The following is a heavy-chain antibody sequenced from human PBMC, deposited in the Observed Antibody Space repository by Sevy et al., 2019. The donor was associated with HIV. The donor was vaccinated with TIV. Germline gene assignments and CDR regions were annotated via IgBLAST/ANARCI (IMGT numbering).Heavy chain of an antibody. V-gene: IGHV3-21*01. J-gene: IGHJ3*02. CDR2: IGISSSYI. CDR3: ARANLDGSGSYDAFDI. Sequence: GGSLRLSCAASGFTFITYTMNWVRQAPGKGLEWVSSIGISSSYIYYADSVKGRFTISRDNAKNSLYLQMNSLRAEDMAVYYCARANLDGSGSYDAFDIWGQGTMVTVSS. D-gene: IGHD3-22*01. CDR1: GFTFITYT.